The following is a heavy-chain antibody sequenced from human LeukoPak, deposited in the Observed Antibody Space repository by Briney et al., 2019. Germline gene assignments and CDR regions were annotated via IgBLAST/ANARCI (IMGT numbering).Heavy chain of an antibody. CDR1: GGSISSSNW. V-gene: IGHV4-4*02. D-gene: IGHD6-19*01. J-gene: IGHJ3*02. CDR3: ARVGIAVAGTSLGAFDI. Sequence: SGTLSLTCAVSGGSISSSNWWSWVRPPPGKGLEWIGEIYHSGSTNYNPSLKSRVTISVDKSKNQFSLKLSSVTAADTAVYYCARVGIAVAGTSLGAFDIWGQGTMVTVSS. CDR2: IYHSGST.